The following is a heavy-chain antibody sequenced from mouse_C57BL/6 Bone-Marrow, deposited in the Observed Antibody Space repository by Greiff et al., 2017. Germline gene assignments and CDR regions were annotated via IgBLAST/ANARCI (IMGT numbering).Heavy chain of an antibody. D-gene: IGHD1-1*01. CDR2: IHPNSGST. J-gene: IGHJ4*01. CDR1: GYTFTSYW. V-gene: IGHV1-64*01. CDR3: ARTLYYYGSSYYAMDY. Sequence: QVQLQQPGAELVKPGASVKLSCKASGYTFTSYWMHWVKQRPGPGLEWIGMIHPNSGSTNYNEKFKSKATLTVDKSSSTAYMQLSSLTSEDSAVYYCARTLYYYGSSYYAMDYWGQGTSVTVSS.